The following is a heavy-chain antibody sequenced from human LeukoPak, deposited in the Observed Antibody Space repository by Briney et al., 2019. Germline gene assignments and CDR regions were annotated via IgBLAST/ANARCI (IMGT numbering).Heavy chain of an antibody. CDR1: GFTFSSYS. Sequence: PGGSLRLSCAASGFTFSSYSMNWVRQAPGKGLEWVSSISSSSSYIYYTDSVKGRFTISRDNAKNSLYLQMNSLRAEDTAVYYCASPFETYYYDSSGYYAFGYWGQGTLVTVSS. CDR2: ISSSSSYI. V-gene: IGHV3-21*01. D-gene: IGHD3-22*01. CDR3: ASPFETYYYDSSGYYAFGY. J-gene: IGHJ4*02.